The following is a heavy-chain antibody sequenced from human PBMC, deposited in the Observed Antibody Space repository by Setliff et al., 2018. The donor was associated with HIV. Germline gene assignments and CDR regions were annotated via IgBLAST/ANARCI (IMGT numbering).Heavy chain of an antibody. CDR3: AREAPIQGVTYGFPHFDY. CDR1: GFDFASFL. D-gene: IGHD3-10*01. V-gene: IGHV3-21*01. J-gene: IGHJ4*02. CDR2: ISRDNFVR. Sequence: GESLKISCVVSGFDFASFLIHWVRQAPGKGLEWVASISRDNFVRFYADSVRGRFNVSRDNAQKSLFLQMNSLKADDTAFYYCAREAPIQGVTYGFPHFDYWGQGALVTVS.